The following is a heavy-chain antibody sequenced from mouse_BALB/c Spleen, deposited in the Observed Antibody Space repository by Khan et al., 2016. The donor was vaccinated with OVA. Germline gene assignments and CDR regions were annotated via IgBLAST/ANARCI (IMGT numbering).Heavy chain of an antibody. CDR2: IHPGSANT. CDR3: AGRFDY. Sequence: QVQLQQSGPELVKPGASVKMSCKASGYTFTDHYINWVKQKPEQGPEWIGWIHPGSANTQYNEKFKGKATLTVDTSSRTAFIQLSSLTAADTAVYFWAGRFDYWGQGTTLTVSS. CDR1: GYTFTDHY. J-gene: IGHJ2*01. V-gene: IGHV1-84*02. D-gene: IGHD1-1*02.